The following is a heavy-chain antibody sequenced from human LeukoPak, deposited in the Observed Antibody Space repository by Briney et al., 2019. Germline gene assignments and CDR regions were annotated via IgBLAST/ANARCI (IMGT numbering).Heavy chain of an antibody. CDR1: GGSISSSSYY. CDR3: ATRRRILE. D-gene: IGHD2-15*01. V-gene: IGHV4-39*01. J-gene: IGHJ4*01. Sequence: PSETLSLTCTVSGGSISSSSYYWGWIRQPPGKGLEWIGSIYYSGSTYYNPSLKSRVTISVDTSKNQFSLKLSSVTAADTAMYYCATRRRILEWGQGTLVTVSS. CDR2: IYYSGST.